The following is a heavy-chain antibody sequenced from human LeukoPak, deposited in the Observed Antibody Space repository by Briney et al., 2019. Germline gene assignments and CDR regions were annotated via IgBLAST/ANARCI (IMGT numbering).Heavy chain of an antibody. Sequence: SETLSLTCTVSGGSISGYYWSWIRQPPGEGLEWIGYIYYSGTTDYSPSLRSRVTMSVDTSKSQFSLKLSSVTAADTAVYYCARGGMFFNPWGQGTLVTVSS. D-gene: IGHD3-16*01. CDR2: IYYSGTT. V-gene: IGHV4-59*01. J-gene: IGHJ5*02. CDR1: GGSISGYY. CDR3: ARGGMFFNP.